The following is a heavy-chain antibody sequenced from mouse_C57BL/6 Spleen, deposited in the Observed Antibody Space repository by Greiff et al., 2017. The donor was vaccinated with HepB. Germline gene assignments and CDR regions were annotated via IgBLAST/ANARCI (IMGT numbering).Heavy chain of an antibody. J-gene: IGHJ2*01. CDR1: GYTFTSYW. CDR2: IDPSDSYT. D-gene: IGHD3-2*02. Sequence: VQLQQSGAELVRPGTSVKLSCKASGYTFTSYWMHWVKQRPGQGLEWIGVIDPSDSYTNYNQKFKGKATLTVDTSSSTAYMQLSSLTSEDSAVYYCARSDSSGYVGFDYWGQGTTLTVSS. CDR3: ARSDSSGYVGFDY. V-gene: IGHV1-59*01.